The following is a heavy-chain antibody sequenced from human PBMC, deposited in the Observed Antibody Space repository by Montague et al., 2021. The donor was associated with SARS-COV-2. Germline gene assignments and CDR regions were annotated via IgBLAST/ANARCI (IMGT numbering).Heavy chain of an antibody. CDR2: INYSGTT. Sequence: SETLSLTCSVSGGSITDRTYYWGCIRQSPGKGLEWIGAINYSGTTYYNPSLKSRVTISLDTAKNQFSLKMTSVTAADTAVYCCARHWGIAAAGNWGQGTLVTVPS. V-gene: IGHV4-39*01. CDR3: ARHWGIAAAGN. D-gene: IGHD6-13*01. CDR1: GGSITDRTYY. J-gene: IGHJ4*02.